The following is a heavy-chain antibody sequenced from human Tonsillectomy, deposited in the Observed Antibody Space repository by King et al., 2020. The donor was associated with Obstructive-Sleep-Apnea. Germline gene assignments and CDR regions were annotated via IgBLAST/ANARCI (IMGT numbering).Heavy chain of an antibody. V-gene: IGHV3-7*03. J-gene: IGHJ4*02. CDR3: ARVSPKYCSGGSCQNDY. Sequence: VQLVESGGGLVQPGGSLRLSWAASGFTFSSYWRSWGRQAPGKGLEWVAKIKQDGREKYYVDSVKGRFTISRDNAKNSLYLQMNSLRAEDTAVYYCARVSPKYCSGGSCQNDYWGQGTLVTVSS. CDR1: GFTFSSYW. D-gene: IGHD2-15*01. CDR2: IKQDGREK.